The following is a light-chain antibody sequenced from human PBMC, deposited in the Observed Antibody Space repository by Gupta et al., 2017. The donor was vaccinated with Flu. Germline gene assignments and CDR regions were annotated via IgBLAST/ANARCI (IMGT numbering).Light chain of an antibody. V-gene: IGLV2-14*01. CDR3: GSDTSSATWV. CDR1: SSDIGGYNY. J-gene: IGLJ3*02. CDR2: EVT. Sequence: QSALTHPASVSGSPGQSITISCTGTSSDIGGYNYVSWYQQHPGKAPKLMIYEVTKRPSGVSNRFSGSKSGNTASLTISGLQAEDEADYFCGSDTSSATWVFGGGTKLTVL.